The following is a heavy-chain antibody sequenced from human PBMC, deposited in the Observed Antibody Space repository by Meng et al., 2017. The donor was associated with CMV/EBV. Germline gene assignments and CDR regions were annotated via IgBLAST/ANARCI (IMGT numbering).Heavy chain of an antibody. V-gene: IGHV1-18*01. D-gene: IGHD3-10*01. Sequence: YTFASCGSNWLRQAPGHGLEWMGWIGGHNGNTDYRHKLQGRVTLTTDTSTNTIYMELKSLRSDDTAMYYCARAANYFNSGSYYGDSWGQGTLVTVSS. CDR3: ARAANYFNSGSYYGDS. CDR2: IGGHNGNT. CDR1: YTFASCG. J-gene: IGHJ4*02.